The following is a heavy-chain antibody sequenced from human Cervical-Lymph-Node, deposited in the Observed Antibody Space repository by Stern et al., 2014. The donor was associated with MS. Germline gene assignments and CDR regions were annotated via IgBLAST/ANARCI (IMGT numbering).Heavy chain of an antibody. CDR3: ARVGSIAAAGTPDV. J-gene: IGHJ6*02. CDR2: IHYSGGT. V-gene: IGHV4-59*02. Sequence: VQLEESGPGLVKPSETLSLTCTVSGASVSSYYWSWIRQPPGKGLEWIGNIHYSGGTTYNPSLKSRLTTSVDTSKSQFSLRLSSVTAADTAVYYCARVGSIAAAGTPDVWGQGTTVIVSS. CDR1: GASVSSYY. D-gene: IGHD6-13*01.